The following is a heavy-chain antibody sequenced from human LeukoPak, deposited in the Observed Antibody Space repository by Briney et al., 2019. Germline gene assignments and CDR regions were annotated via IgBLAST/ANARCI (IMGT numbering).Heavy chain of an antibody. CDR1: RFTFTSYT. D-gene: IGHD4-17*01. V-gene: IGHV3-21*01. J-gene: IGHJ3*02. CDR2: ISSTSSYI. CDR3: AGDFTVTNRLDDAFNI. Sequence: GGSLRLSCITSRFTFTSYTMTWVRQAPGKGLEWVSSISSTSSYIYYADSVKGRFTISRDNAKNSLYLQMNSLRAEDTAVYYCAGDFTVTNRLDDAFNIWGQGTMVTVSS.